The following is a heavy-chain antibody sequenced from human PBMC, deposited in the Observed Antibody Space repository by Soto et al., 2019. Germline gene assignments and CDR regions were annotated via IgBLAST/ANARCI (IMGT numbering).Heavy chain of an antibody. Sequence: GGSLRLSCAASGFTVSSNYMSWVRQAPGKGLEWVSVIYSGGSTYYADSVKGRFTISRDNSKNTLYLQMNSLGAEDTAVYYCAKQGGGPAYCGGDCYSLGYYMDVWGKGTTVTV. CDR3: AKQGGGPAYCGGDCYSLGYYMDV. V-gene: IGHV3-53*01. J-gene: IGHJ6*03. CDR2: IYSGGST. CDR1: GFTVSSNY. D-gene: IGHD2-21*01.